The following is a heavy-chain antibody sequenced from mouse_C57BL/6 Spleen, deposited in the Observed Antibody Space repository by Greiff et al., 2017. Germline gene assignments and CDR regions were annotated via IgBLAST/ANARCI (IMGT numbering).Heavy chain of an antibody. J-gene: IGHJ2*01. D-gene: IGHD2-3*01. V-gene: IGHV1-15*01. Sequence: VKVVESGAELVRPGASVTLSCKASGYTFTDYEMHWVKQTPVHGLEWIGAIDPETGGTAYNQKFKGKAILTADKSSRTAYMELRGLTSEDSAVYYCTRIGYYDYFDYWGQGTTLTVSS. CDR1: GYTFTDYE. CDR3: TRIGYYDYFDY. CDR2: IDPETGGT.